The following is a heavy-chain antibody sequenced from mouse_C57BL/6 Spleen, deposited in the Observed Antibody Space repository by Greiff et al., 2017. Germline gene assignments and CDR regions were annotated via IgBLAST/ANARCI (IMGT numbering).Heavy chain of an antibody. CDR1: GYTFTSYW. J-gene: IGHJ2*01. Sequence: VQLQQPGAELVMPGASVKLSCKASGYTFTSYWMHWVKQRPGQGLEWIGEIDPSASYTNYNQRFKGQSTLTVDKSSSTAYMQLSSLTSEDSAVYYCASQTAQATDSYYFDYWGQGTTLTVSS. D-gene: IGHD3-2*02. CDR3: ASQTAQATDSYYFDY. V-gene: IGHV1-69*01. CDR2: IDPSASYT.